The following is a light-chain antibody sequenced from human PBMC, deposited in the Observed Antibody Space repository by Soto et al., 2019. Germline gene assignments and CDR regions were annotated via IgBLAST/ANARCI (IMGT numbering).Light chain of an antibody. V-gene: IGKV3-20*01. CDR1: QTVSSNN. Sequence: EIVLTQSPGTLSLSPGERATLSCRASQTVSSNNLAWYQQKPGQAPRLLMYGASRRAPGIPDRFSGSGSGTDFTLTITRLEPEDFAVYYCQQYGSSPRTFGQGTKLAIK. CDR3: QQYGSSPRT. CDR2: GAS. J-gene: IGKJ2*01.